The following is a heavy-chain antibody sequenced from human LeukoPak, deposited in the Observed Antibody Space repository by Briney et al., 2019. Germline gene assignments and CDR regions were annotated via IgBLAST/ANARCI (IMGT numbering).Heavy chain of an antibody. V-gene: IGHV1-2*02. Sequence: VASVKVSCKASEYTFTDYYMHWVRQAPGQGLEWMGWINPNSGDTNYAQKFQGRVTMTRDPSISTAYMELSRLRSDDTAVYYCARDAWLVGTTKLYYFDYWGQGALVTVSS. CDR1: EYTFTDYY. D-gene: IGHD1-7*01. CDR3: ARDAWLVGTTKLYYFDY. CDR2: INPNSGDT. J-gene: IGHJ4*02.